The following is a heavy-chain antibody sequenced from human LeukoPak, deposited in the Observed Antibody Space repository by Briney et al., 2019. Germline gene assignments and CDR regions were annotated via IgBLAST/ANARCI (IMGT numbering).Heavy chain of an antibody. V-gene: IGHV3-11*04. J-gene: IGHJ6*03. CDR2: ISSSGYTI. D-gene: IGHD2-2*01. CDR1: GFTFSDYY. Sequence: TGGSLRLSCAASGFTFSDYYMGWIRQAPGKGLEWVSYISSSGYTIYYADSMKGRFTISRDNAKNSLYLQMNSLRAEDTAVYYCARSYCGSTSFKKGSYYYYMDVWGKGTTVTVSS. CDR3: ARSYCGSTSFKKGSYYYYMDV.